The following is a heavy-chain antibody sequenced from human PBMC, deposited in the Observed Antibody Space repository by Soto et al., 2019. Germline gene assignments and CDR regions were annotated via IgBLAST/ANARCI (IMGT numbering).Heavy chain of an antibody. CDR2: ISWNSGSI. J-gene: IGHJ4*02. CDR3: AKGGPFFGFGESRVWDY. D-gene: IGHD3-10*01. V-gene: IGHV3-9*01. CDR1: GFTFDDYT. Sequence: EVQLVESGGGLVQPGRSLRLSCAASGFTFDDYTMHWVRQAPGKGLEWVSGISWNSGSIGYADSVKGRFTISRDNAKNSLYLQMNSLRAEDTALYYGAKGGPFFGFGESRVWDYWGQGTLVTVSS.